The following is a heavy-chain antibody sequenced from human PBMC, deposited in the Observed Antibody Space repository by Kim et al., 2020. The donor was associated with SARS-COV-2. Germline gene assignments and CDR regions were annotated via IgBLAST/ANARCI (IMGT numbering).Heavy chain of an antibody. CDR3: ARAKSSSWPFDY. D-gene: IGHD6-13*01. CDR2: IIPIFGTA. V-gene: IGHV1-69*01. J-gene: IGHJ4*02. Sequence: GQGLGWMGGIIPIFGTANYAQKFQGRVTITADESTSTAYMELSSLRSEDTAVYYCARAKSSSWPFDYWGQGTLVTVSS.